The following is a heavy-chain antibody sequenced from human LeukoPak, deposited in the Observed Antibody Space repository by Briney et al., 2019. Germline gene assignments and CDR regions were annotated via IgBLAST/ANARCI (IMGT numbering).Heavy chain of an antibody. CDR2: ISSSSSYI. D-gene: IGHD3-22*01. V-gene: IGHV3-21*04. Sequence: GGSLRLSCAASGFTFSSYSMNWVRQAPGKGLEWVSSISSSSSYIYYADSVKGRFTISRDNSKNTVYLQMNSLRAEDTAVYYCAKSDSSGYSGFNWGQGTLVTVSS. CDR1: GFTFSSYS. J-gene: IGHJ4*02. CDR3: AKSDSSGYSGFN.